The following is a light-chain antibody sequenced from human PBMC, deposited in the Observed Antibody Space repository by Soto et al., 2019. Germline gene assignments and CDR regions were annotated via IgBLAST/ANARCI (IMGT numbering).Light chain of an antibody. Sequence: DIVMTQSPDSLAVSLGERATINCKSSQSVLYSSNNKNYLGWYQQKVGQPPKLLIYWASTRESGVPDRFSGSGSGTDFTLTISNLQAEDVAVYYCQQYYSKPLTCGGGTKVEIK. CDR3: QQYYSKPLT. J-gene: IGKJ4*01. CDR2: WAS. V-gene: IGKV4-1*01. CDR1: QSVLYSSNNKNY.